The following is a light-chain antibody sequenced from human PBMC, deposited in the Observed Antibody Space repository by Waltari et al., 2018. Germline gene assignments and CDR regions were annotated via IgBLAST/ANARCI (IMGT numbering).Light chain of an antibody. J-gene: IGLJ3*02. CDR1: GPNIGAWDD. Sequence: QSVLTQPPSVSGAPGQRVPISCTGSGPNIGAWDDVHWYQPLPRAAPKLLIYGSRSRPLGVPDRFFGSTSGTSASLAITGLQAEDEGDYYCQSYDTSLSVVFGGGTKLTVL. V-gene: IGLV1-40*01. CDR2: GSR. CDR3: QSYDTSLSVV.